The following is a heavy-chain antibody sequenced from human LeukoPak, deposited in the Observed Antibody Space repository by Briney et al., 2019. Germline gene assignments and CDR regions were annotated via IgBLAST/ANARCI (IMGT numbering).Heavy chain of an antibody. Sequence: SETLSLTCTVSGGSISSYYWSWIRQPAGKGLEWIGRIYTSGSTNYNPSLKSRVTMSVDTSKNQFSLKLSSVTAADTAVYYCARDTTVTTVRGFDYWGQGTLVTVSS. CDR2: IYTSGST. CDR3: ARDTTVTTVRGFDY. CDR1: GGSISSYY. V-gene: IGHV4-4*07. D-gene: IGHD4-17*01. J-gene: IGHJ4*02.